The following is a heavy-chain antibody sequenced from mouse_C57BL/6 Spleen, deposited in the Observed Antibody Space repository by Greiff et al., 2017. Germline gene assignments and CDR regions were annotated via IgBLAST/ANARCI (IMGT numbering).Heavy chain of an antibody. D-gene: IGHD1-1*01. CDR1: GYSITSGYD. V-gene: IGHV3-1*01. CDR3: ATGSSPYYFDY. J-gene: IGHJ2*01. CDR2: ISYSGST. Sequence: DVQLQESGPGMVKPSQSLSLTCTVTGYSITSGYDWHWIRHFPGNKLEWMGYISYSGSTNYNPSLKSRISITHDTSKNHFFLKLNSVTTEDTATYYCATGSSPYYFDYWGQGTTLTVSS.